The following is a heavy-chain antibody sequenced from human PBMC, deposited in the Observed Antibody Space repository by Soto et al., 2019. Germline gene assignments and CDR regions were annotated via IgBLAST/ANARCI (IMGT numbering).Heavy chain of an antibody. CDR1: GFTFSSYA. J-gene: IGHJ4*02. Sequence: GGSLRLCCAASGFTFSSYAMSWVRQAPGKGLEWVSAISGSGGSTYYADSVKGRFTISRDNSKNTLYLQMNSLRAEDTAVYYCAKAGGKYYDILTGYSDWGQGTLVTVSS. CDR3: AKAGGKYYDILTGYSD. V-gene: IGHV3-23*01. D-gene: IGHD3-9*01. CDR2: ISGSGGST.